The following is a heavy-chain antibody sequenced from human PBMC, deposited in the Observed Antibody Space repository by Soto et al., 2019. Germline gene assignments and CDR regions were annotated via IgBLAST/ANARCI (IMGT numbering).Heavy chain of an antibody. V-gene: IGHV3-48*02. J-gene: IGHJ4*02. CDR3: ARGRWFGEYDDY. D-gene: IGHD3-10*01. CDR2: ISSSSSTI. Sequence: GGSLRLSCAASGFTFSSYSRNWVRQAPGKGLEWVSYISSSSSTIYYAESVKGRFTISRDNAKNSLYLQMNSLRNDDTAVYYGARGRWFGEYDDYWGQGTLVTVSS. CDR1: GFTFSSYS.